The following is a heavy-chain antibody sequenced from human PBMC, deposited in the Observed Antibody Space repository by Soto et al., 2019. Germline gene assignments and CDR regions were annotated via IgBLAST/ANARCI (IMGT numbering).Heavy chain of an antibody. CDR3: ARGGSIAAEHDAFDI. J-gene: IGHJ3*02. CDR1: GYTFTSYG. Sequence: ASVKVSCKASGYTFTSYGISWVRQAPGQGLEWMGWINPNSGGTNYAQKFQGWVTMTRDTSISTAYMELSRLRSDDTAVYYCARGGSIAAEHDAFDIWGQGTMVTVSS. D-gene: IGHD6-6*01. V-gene: IGHV1-2*04. CDR2: INPNSGGT.